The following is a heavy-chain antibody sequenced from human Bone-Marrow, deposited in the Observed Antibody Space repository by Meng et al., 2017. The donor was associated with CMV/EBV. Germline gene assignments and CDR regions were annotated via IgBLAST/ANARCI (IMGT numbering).Heavy chain of an antibody. Sequence: GGSLRLSCTASGFTFGDYAMSWVRQAPGKGLEWVGFIRSKAYGGTTEYAASVKGRFTISRDGSKSIAYLQMNSLKTEDTAVYYCTRHSSGWYGGAFDYWGQGTLVTVSS. CDR1: GFTFGDYA. J-gene: IGHJ4*02. CDR2: IRSKAYGGTT. CDR3: TRHSSGWYGGAFDY. V-gene: IGHV3-49*04. D-gene: IGHD6-19*01.